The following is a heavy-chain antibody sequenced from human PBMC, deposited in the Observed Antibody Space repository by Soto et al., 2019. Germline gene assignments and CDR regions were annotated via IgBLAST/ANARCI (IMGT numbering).Heavy chain of an antibody. CDR2: ISVSVAST. D-gene: IGHD3-10*01. J-gene: IGHJ4*02. Sequence: RGSLRLSCAAYGFTFSTYAMSWVRQAPGKGLEWVSGISVSVASTKYADSVQGRFTISRDNSKNTLYLQMNSLRAEDTAMYYCAKDLYGSGNYRSEYWGKGTLVIVSS. CDR1: GFTFSTYA. V-gene: IGHV3-23*01. CDR3: AKDLYGSGNYRSEY.